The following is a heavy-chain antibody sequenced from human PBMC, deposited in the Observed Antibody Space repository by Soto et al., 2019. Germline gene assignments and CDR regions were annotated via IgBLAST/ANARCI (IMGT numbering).Heavy chain of an antibody. V-gene: IGHV3-23*01. CDR3: ATFKRFNGHYVFDE. Sequence: PAGSLTLSCEVSGLSFSNFAMSWGRQPPGEGMEWAAAIGGSSGTTFYADSVTVRFSIYKDFAKNMLYLQMNSVRVEDTAVYYCATFKRFNGHYVFDEWGKRAAFTVAS. J-gene: IGHJ4*01. D-gene: IGHD2-8*01. CDR2: IGGSSGTT. CDR1: GLSFSNFA.